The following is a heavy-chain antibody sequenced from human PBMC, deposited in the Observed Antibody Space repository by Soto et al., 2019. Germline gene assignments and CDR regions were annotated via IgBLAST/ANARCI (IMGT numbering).Heavy chain of an antibody. V-gene: IGHV4-34*01. CDR2: INHTGDT. D-gene: IGHD3-3*01. CDR3: ATRITVFGLLIPPFDP. CDR1: GGSFIGYY. Sequence: SETLSLTCAVYGGSFIGYYWSWIRQPPGKGLEWIGEINHTGDTHYNPSLKSRVTMSVDTSKNQFSLRLSSVTAADTAIYYCATRITVFGLLIPPFDPWGQGTQVTVSS. J-gene: IGHJ5*02.